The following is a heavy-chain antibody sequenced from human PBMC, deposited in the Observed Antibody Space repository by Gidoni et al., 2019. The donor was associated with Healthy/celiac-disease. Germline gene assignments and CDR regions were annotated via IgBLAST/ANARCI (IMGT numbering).Heavy chain of an antibody. Sequence: QVQLVQSGAEVKKPGSSVKVSCKASGGTFSSYAISWVRQAPGQGLEWMGGIIPIFGTANYAQKFQGRVTITADESTSTAYMELSSLRSEDTAVYYCASDVGTSLIAVAGDAFDIWGQGTMVTVSS. D-gene: IGHD6-19*01. J-gene: IGHJ3*02. CDR2: IIPIFGTA. V-gene: IGHV1-69*01. CDR3: ASDVGTSLIAVAGDAFDI. CDR1: GGTFSSYA.